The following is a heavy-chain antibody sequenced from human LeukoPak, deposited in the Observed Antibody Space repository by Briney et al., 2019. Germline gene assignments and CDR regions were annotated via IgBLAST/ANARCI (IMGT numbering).Heavy chain of an antibody. D-gene: IGHD5-18*01. J-gene: IGHJ5*02. CDR2: ISGSGDTT. CDR1: GFTFSSYA. CDR3: VRHGSNYGYGDL. Sequence: GGSLRLSCAASGFTFSSYAMSWVRQAPGGGLEWVSAISGSGDTTYHADSVKGRFTISRDNLKNTLLLHMGSLRPEDTAVYYCVRHGSNYGYGDLWGQGTLVTVSS. V-gene: IGHV3-23*01.